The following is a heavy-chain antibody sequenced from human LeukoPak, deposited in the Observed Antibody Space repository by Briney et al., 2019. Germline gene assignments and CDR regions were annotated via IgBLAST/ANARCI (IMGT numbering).Heavy chain of an antibody. CDR2: IYYNGST. CDR3: AREGDILTDPPRRDAFDI. CDR1: GGSISSGGYY. D-gene: IGHD3-9*01. Sequence: PSQTLSLTCTVSGGSISSGGYYWSWIRQHPGKGLEWIGYIYYNGSTYYNPSLKSRVTISVDASKNQFSLKLSSVTAADTAVYYCAREGDILTDPPRRDAFDIWGQGTMVTVSS. J-gene: IGHJ3*02. V-gene: IGHV4-31*03.